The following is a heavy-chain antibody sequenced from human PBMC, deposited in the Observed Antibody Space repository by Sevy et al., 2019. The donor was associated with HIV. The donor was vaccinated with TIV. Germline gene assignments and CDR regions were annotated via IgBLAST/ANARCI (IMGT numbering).Heavy chain of an antibody. CDR2: LYYSGST. Sequence: SETLSLTCTVSGGSISSSSYYWGWIRQPPGKGLEWIGSLYYSGSTYYNPSLKSRVTISVDTSKNQFSLKLSSVTAADTAVYYCARVGYCSTTSCYTSYYGMDVWGQVTTVTVS. V-gene: IGHV4-39*01. CDR3: ARVGYCSTTSCYTSYYGMDV. D-gene: IGHD2-2*02. CDR1: GGSISSSSYY. J-gene: IGHJ6*02.